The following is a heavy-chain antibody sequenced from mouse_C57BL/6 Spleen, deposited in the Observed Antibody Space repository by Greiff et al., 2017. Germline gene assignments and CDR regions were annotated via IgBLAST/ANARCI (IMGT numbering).Heavy chain of an antibody. J-gene: IGHJ2*01. D-gene: IGHD1-1*02. CDR3: ARDSAMVRVDFDY. CDR1: GFTFSDYG. CDR2: ISSGSSTI. V-gene: IGHV5-17*01. Sequence: DVMLVESGGGLVKPGGSLKLSCAASGFTFSDYGMHWVRQAPEKGLEWVAYISSGSSTIYYADTVKGRFTISGDNAKNTLFLQMIRLRSEDTAMYYCARDSAMVRVDFDYWGQGTTLTVSS.